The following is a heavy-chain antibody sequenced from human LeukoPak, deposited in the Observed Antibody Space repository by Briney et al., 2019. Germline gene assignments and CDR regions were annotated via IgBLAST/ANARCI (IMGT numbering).Heavy chain of an antibody. V-gene: IGHV3-30-3*01. D-gene: IGHD6-19*01. Sequence: GGSLRLSCAASGFTFSSYAMHWVRQAPGKGLEWVAVISYDGSNKYYADSVKGRFTISRDNSKNTPYLQMNSLRAEDTAVYYCARDAIAVAGNFDYWGQGTLVTVSS. CDR2: ISYDGSNK. CDR1: GFTFSSYA. CDR3: ARDAIAVAGNFDY. J-gene: IGHJ4*02.